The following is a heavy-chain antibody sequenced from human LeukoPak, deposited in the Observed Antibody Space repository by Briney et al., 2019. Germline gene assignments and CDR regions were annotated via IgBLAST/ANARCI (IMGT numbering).Heavy chain of an antibody. Sequence: GGSLRLSCAASGFTFSSYWMSWVRQAPGKGLEWVANIKQDGSEKYYVDSVKGRFTISRDNAKNSLYLQMNGLRAEDTAVYYCAREGDSSGYYYYGMDVWGQGTTVTVSS. V-gene: IGHV3-7*01. CDR3: AREGDSSGYYYYGMDV. CDR2: IKQDGSEK. CDR1: GFTFSSYW. D-gene: IGHD3-22*01. J-gene: IGHJ6*02.